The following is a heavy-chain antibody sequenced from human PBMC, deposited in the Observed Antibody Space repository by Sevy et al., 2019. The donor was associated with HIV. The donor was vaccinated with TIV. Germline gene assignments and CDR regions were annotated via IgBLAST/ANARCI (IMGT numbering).Heavy chain of an antibody. CDR1: GGSVSSGSYY. CDR2: IYYSGST. CDR3: ARDYYDSSGYYGNWFDP. V-gene: IGHV4-61*01. Sequence: SDTLSLTCTVSGGSVSSGSYYWSWIRQPPGKGLEWIGYIYYSGSTNYNPSLKSRVTISVDTSKNQFSLKLSSVTAADTAVYYCARDYYDSSGYYGNWFDPWGQGTLVTVSS. D-gene: IGHD3-22*01. J-gene: IGHJ5*02.